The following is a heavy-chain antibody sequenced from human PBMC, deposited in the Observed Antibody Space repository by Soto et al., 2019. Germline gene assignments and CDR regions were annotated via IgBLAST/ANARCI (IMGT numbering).Heavy chain of an antibody. Sequence: SVKVSCKASGGTFSSYTISWVRQAPGQGLEWMGRIIPILGIANYAQKFQGRVTITADKSTSTAYMELSSLRSEDTAVYYCARGIKGGYYYMDVWGKGTTVTVSS. CDR3: ARGIKGGYYYMDV. CDR1: GGTFSSYT. V-gene: IGHV1-69*02. CDR2: IIPILGIA. D-gene: IGHD2-15*01. J-gene: IGHJ6*03.